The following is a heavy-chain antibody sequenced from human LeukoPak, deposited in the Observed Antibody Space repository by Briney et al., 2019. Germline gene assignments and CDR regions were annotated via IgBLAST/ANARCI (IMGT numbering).Heavy chain of an antibody. CDR2: IYSSVST. Sequence: SETLSLTCTASSDSISTYYWSWIRQPPGKGLEWIGYIYSSVSTNYNPSLKSRVTISVDTSKNQVSLKLSSVTAADTAVYYCARHGSVRSPLGPWGQGTLVTVSS. V-gene: IGHV4-4*09. CDR3: ARHGSVRSPLGP. CDR1: SDSISTYY. J-gene: IGHJ5*02. D-gene: IGHD3-10*01.